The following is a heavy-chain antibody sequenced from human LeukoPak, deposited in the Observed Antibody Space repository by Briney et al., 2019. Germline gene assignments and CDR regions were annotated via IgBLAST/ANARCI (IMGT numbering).Heavy chain of an antibody. CDR1: GYTFTSYG. CDR3: ARTPSYCSSTSCFSMDV. CDR2: ISAYNGNT. Sequence: GASVKVSCKASGYTFTSYGISWVRQAPGQGLEWMGWISAYNGNTNYAQKLQGRVTMTTDTSTSTAYMELRSLRSDDTAVYYCARTPSYCSSTSCFSMDVWGKGTTVTVSS. V-gene: IGHV1-18*01. D-gene: IGHD2-2*01. J-gene: IGHJ6*03.